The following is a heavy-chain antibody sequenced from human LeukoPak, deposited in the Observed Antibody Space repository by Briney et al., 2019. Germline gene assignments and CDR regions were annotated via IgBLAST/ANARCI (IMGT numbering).Heavy chain of an antibody. CDR2: IKQDGSEK. CDR3: ARAPGEGWFDP. CDR1: GFTFSSYW. J-gene: IGHJ5*02. Sequence: GGSLRLSCAASGFTFSSYWMSWVRQAPGKGLEWVASIKQDGSEKYYVDSVKGRFTISRDNAKNSLYLQMNSLRAEDAALYYCARAPGEGWFDPWGQGTLVTVSS. D-gene: IGHD4-17*01. V-gene: IGHV3-7*01.